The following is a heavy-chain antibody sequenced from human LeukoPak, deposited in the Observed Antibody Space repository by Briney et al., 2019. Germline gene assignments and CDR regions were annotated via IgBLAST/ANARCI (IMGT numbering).Heavy chain of an antibody. V-gene: IGHV1-3*01. CDR1: GYTFTSYA. CDR3: ARGRSSRTSRLHPDY. D-gene: IGHD1/OR15-1a*01. Sequence: ASVKVSCKASGYTFTSYALHWVRQAPGQRLEWMGWINAGNGNTKYSQKLQGRVTMTTDTSTSTAYMELRSLRSDDTAVYYCARGRSSRTSRLHPDYWGQGTLVTVSS. CDR2: INAGNGNT. J-gene: IGHJ4*02.